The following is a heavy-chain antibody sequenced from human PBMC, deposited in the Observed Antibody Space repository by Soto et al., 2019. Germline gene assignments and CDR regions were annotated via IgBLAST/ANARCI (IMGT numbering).Heavy chain of an antibody. Sequence: SETLSLTCTLSARTISSYYWSWLRQTPGKGLEWIGYIYYSGSTNYNPSLKSRVTISVDTSKNQFSLKLSSVTAADTDVYYCAREGYSSGYYYYYGMDVWGQGTTGTVSS. J-gene: IGHJ6*02. D-gene: IGHD3-22*01. V-gene: IGHV4-59*01. CDR2: IYYSGST. CDR3: AREGYSSGYYYYYGMDV. CDR1: ARTISSYY.